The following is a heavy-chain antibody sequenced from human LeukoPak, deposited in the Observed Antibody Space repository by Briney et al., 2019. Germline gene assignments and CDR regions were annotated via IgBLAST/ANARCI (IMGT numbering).Heavy chain of an antibody. V-gene: IGHV4-61*02. J-gene: IGHJ5*02. Sequence: SQTLSLTCTVSGGSISSGSYYWSWIRQPAGKGLEWIGRIYTSGSTNYNPSLKSRVTISVDTSKNQCSLKLSSVTAADTAVYYCARAGITIFGVVTPFDPWGQGTLVTVSS. D-gene: IGHD3-3*01. CDR2: IYTSGST. CDR1: GGSISSGSYY. CDR3: ARAGITIFGVVTPFDP.